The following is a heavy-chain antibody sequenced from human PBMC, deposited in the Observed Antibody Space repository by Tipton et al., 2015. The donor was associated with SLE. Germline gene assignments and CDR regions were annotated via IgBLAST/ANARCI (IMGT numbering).Heavy chain of an antibody. CDR2: ISFDGSDK. Sequence: SLRLSCAASGFTFSSHALHWVRQAPGKGLEWVAIISFDGSDKFYGDSVKGRFTISRDNSMNTLYLQMNSLRPEDTAVYYCANRGGGGSHFDYWGQGTLVTVSS. V-gene: IGHV3-30*04. D-gene: IGHD3-16*01. J-gene: IGHJ4*02. CDR3: ANRGGGGSHFDY. CDR1: GFTFSSHA.